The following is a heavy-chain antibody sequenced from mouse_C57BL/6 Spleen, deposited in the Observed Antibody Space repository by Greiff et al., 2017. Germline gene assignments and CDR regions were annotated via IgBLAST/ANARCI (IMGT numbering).Heavy chain of an antibody. V-gene: IGHV1-64*01. Sequence: QVQLQQPGAELVKPGASVKLSCKASGYTFTSYWMHWVKQRPGQGLEWIGMIHPNSGSTNYNEKFKSKATLTVDKSSSTAYMQLSSLTSEDSAVYYCARKEVTTVVAKAWFAYWGQGTLVTVSA. CDR3: ARKEVTTVVAKAWFAY. J-gene: IGHJ3*01. D-gene: IGHD1-1*01. CDR2: IHPNSGST. CDR1: GYTFTSYW.